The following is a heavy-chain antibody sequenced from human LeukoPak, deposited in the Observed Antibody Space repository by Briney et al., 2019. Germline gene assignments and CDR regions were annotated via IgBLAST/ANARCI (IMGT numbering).Heavy chain of an antibody. CDR3: APGYCSSSSCTHYFDY. CDR1: GFTFSTYS. J-gene: IGHJ4*02. D-gene: IGHD2-2*01. V-gene: IGHV3-48*01. CDR2: ISSSSNTI. Sequence: GGSLRLSCAASGFTFSTYSMNWVRQAPGKGLEWVSYISSSSNTIYYADSVKGRFNVSRDNAKNSLYLQMNSTRVEDTAVYYCAPGYCSSSSCTHYFDYWSQGTLVTVSS.